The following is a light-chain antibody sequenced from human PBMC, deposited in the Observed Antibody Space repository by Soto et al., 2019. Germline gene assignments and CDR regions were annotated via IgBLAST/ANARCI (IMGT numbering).Light chain of an antibody. Sequence: QPVLTQHASVSGSPGQSITISCTGTSSDVGGHKYVSWYQQHPGKAPKLLIYEVRVRPSGVSIRFSGSKSANTASLTISGLQAEDEADYYCSSYTTTSTLRVFGGGTKLTVL. CDR1: SSDVGGHKY. CDR3: SSYTTTSTLRV. J-gene: IGLJ3*02. CDR2: EVR. V-gene: IGLV2-14*01.